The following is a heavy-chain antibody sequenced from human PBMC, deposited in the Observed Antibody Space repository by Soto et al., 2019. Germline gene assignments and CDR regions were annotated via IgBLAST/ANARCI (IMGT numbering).Heavy chain of an antibody. V-gene: IGHV4-30-4*01. J-gene: IGHJ3*02. CDR3: ARDHYYYDSSGSNAFDI. CDR2: IYYSGST. CDR1: GGSISSGDYY. D-gene: IGHD3-22*01. Sequence: SETLSLTCTVSGGSISSGDYYWSWIPQPPGKGLEWIGYIYYSGSTYYNPSLKSRVTITVDTSKNQFSLKLSSVTAADTAVYYCARDHYYYDSSGSNAFDIWGQGTMVTVSS.